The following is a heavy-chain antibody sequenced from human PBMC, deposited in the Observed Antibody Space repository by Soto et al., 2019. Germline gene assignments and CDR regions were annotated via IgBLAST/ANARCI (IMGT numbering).Heavy chain of an antibody. D-gene: IGHD2-2*01. CDR1: GGTFSNYT. Sequence: QVQLVQSGAEVKKPGSSVKVFCKASGGTFSNYTISWVRQAPGQGLEWMGGIIPVFGTTDYEQKFQGRVTITADGSTSTAYMKLSSLRYADTAVYYCARSSPYIVVRKPTGNQDYYGMDVWCQGTTVTVSS. J-gene: IGHJ6*02. CDR2: IIPVFGTT. CDR3: ARSSPYIVVRKPTGNQDYYGMDV. V-gene: IGHV1-69*01.